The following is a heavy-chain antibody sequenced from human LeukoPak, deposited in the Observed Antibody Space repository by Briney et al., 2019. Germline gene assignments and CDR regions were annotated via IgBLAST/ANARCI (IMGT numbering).Heavy chain of an antibody. J-gene: IGHJ4*02. CDR1: GGSISSYY. CDR2: IFTSGST. Sequence: SETLSLTCTVSGGSISSYYWSWIRQPAGKGLEWIGRIFTSGSTDYNPSLKTRVTMSVDTSKNQFSLKLSSVTAADTAVYYCARAGIVGDFDYWGQGTLVAVSS. CDR3: ARAGIVGDFDY. D-gene: IGHD1-26*01. V-gene: IGHV4-4*07.